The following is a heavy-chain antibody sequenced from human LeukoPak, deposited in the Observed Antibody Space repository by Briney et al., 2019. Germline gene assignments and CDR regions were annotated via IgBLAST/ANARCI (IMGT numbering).Heavy chain of an antibody. V-gene: IGHV3-43*02. CDR3: AKSSSIAAAGPLYFDY. Sequence: GGSLRLSRAASGFTFDDYAMHWVRQAPGKGLEWVSLISGDGGSTYYADSVKGRFTISRDNSKNSLYLQMNSLRTEDTALYYCAKSSSIAAAGPLYFDYWGQGTLVTVSS. CDR1: GFTFDDYA. D-gene: IGHD6-13*01. J-gene: IGHJ4*02. CDR2: ISGDGGST.